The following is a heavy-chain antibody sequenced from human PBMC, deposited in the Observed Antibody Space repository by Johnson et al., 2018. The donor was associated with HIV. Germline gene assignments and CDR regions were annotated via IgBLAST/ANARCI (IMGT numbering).Heavy chain of an antibody. D-gene: IGHD1-26*01. CDR1: GFTFSSYA. CDR3: AREGEDAFDI. Sequence: QVQLVESGGGVVQPGRSLRLSCAASGFTFSSYAMNWVRQAPGKGLEWVAAISYDGSNKYYADSVKGRFTISRDNSKNTLYLQMNSLRVEDTAVYYCAREGEDAFDIWGQWTMVTVSS. CDR2: ISYDGSNK. J-gene: IGHJ3*02. V-gene: IGHV3-30*14.